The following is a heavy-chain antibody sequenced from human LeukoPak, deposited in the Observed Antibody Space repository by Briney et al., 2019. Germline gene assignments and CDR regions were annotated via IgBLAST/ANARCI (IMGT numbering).Heavy chain of an antibody. Sequence: ASVKVSCKASGGTFSSYAISWVRQAPGQGLEWMGRIIPIFGTANYAQKFQGRVTITTDESTNTAYMELSSLRSEDTAVYYCARANDDDSSGYHTSWFDPWGQGTLVTVSS. D-gene: IGHD3-22*01. CDR1: GGTFSSYA. CDR3: ARANDDDSSGYHTSWFDP. V-gene: IGHV1-69*05. CDR2: IIPIFGTA. J-gene: IGHJ5*02.